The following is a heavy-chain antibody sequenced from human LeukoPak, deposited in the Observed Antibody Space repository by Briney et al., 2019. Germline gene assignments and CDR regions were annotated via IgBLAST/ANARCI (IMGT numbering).Heavy chain of an antibody. CDR3: ARDKVDSSGSLDY. V-gene: IGHV1-3*01. J-gene: IGHJ4*02. D-gene: IGHD6-19*01. Sequence: ASVKVSCKASGYTFTSYAMHWVRQAPGQRLEWMGWINAGNGSTKYSQKFQGRVTITRDTSASTAYMELSSLRSEDTAVYYCARDKVDSSGSLDYWAREPWSPSPQ. CDR2: INAGNGST. CDR1: GYTFTSYA.